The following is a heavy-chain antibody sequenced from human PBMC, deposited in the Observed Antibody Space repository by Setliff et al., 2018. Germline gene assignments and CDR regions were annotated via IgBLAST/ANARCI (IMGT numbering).Heavy chain of an antibody. Sequence: ASVKVSCKASGYTLSNSILSWVRQAPGQGLEWVGWISAYNGKTYSAQKFQDRVTLTTHTSTNMGYLELRDLRSDDTAVYYCVRGGLAAAGKKGVFEHWGQGTLVTVSS. J-gene: IGHJ4*02. V-gene: IGHV1-18*01. CDR1: GYTLSNSI. CDR3: VRGGLAAAGKKGVFEH. CDR2: ISAYNGKT. D-gene: IGHD6-13*01.